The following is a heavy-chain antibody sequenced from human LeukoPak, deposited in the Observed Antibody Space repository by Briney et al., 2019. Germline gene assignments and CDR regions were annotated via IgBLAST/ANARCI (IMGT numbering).Heavy chain of an antibody. V-gene: IGHV3-74*01. CDR3: ARRPTIFRLPLNDAFDI. Sequence: GGSLRLSCAASGFTFNSDWMNWVRQAPGKGLVWVARIYSGGSRTIYADSVKGRFTICRDNAKSTLYLQMNSLRVEDTAMYYCARRPTIFRLPLNDAFDIWGQGKMVTVSS. D-gene: IGHD2/OR15-2a*01. CDR2: IYSGGSRT. CDR1: GFTFNSDW. J-gene: IGHJ3*02.